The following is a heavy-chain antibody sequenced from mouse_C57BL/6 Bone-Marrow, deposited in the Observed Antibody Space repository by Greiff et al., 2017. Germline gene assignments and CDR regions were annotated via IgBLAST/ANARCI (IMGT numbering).Heavy chain of an antibody. V-gene: IGHV1-81*01. Sequence: VQLQQSGAELARPGASVKLSCKASGYTFTSYGISWVKQRNGQGLEWIGEIYPRSGNTYYNEKFKGKATLTADKSSSTAYMELRSLTSEDSAVYFCAKPVTTVVAAHWYFDVWGTGTTVTVSS. CDR3: AKPVTTVVAAHWYFDV. CDR2: IYPRSGNT. D-gene: IGHD1-1*01. J-gene: IGHJ1*03. CDR1: GYTFTSYG.